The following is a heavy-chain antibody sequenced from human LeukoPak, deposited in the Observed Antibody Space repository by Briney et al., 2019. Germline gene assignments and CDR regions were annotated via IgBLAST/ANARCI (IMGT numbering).Heavy chain of an antibody. CDR1: GYTFTNYG. CDR2: ISAYNGNT. D-gene: IGHD3-10*01. V-gene: IGHV1-18*01. CDR3: ARDLSIREYWYFDL. J-gene: IGHJ2*01. Sequence: ASVKVSCKASGYTFTNYGFSWVRQAPGQGLEWMGWISAYNGNTNYAQKLQGRVTMTTDTSTSTAYMELRSLRSDDTAVYYCARDLSIREYWYFDLWGRGTLVTVSS.